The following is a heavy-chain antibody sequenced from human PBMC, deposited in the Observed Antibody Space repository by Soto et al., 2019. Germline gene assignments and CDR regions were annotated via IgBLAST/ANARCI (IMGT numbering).Heavy chain of an antibody. CDR3: ARDSYARY. Sequence: EVQLVESGGGLVQPGGSLRLSCAASGFIVSSNYMSWVRQAPGKGLEWVSIIYNDGSTFYADSAKGRFTISRDNSKNSIYLQMLSLRAEDTAVYYCARDSYARYWGQGTLVTVSS. D-gene: IGHD4-17*01. V-gene: IGHV3-66*01. CDR2: IYNDGST. J-gene: IGHJ4*02. CDR1: GFIVSSNY.